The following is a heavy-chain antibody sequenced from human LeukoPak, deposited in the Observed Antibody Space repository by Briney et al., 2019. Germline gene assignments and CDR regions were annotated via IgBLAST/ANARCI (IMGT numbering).Heavy chain of an antibody. CDR1: GFTFSNAW. D-gene: IGHD3-10*01. J-gene: IGHJ5*02. Sequence: GESLRLSCAASGFTFSNAWMSWVRQAPGKGLKWVGHIKSKTDGGTTDYAAPVKGRFTISRDDSKDTLYLQVNSLKTEDTAVYYCTTAYYYGTGGAHPWGQGTLVTVSS. CDR2: IKSKTDGGTT. CDR3: TTAYYYGTGGAHP. V-gene: IGHV3-15*01.